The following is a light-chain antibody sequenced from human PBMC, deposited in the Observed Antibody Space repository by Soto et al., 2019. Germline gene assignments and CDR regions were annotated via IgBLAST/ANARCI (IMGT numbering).Light chain of an antibody. CDR1: QSVSSSY. CDR2: GAS. Sequence: EIVLTQSPGTLSLSPGERATLSCRASQSVSSSYLAWYQQKPGQAPRLLIYGASSRATGIPHRFSGSGSGTVFTLTISRLEPEDFAVYYCQQYGSSLLTFGGGTKVEIK. J-gene: IGKJ4*01. CDR3: QQYGSSLLT. V-gene: IGKV3-20*01.